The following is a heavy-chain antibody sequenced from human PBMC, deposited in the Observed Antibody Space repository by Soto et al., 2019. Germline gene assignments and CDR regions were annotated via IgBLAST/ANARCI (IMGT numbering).Heavy chain of an antibody. CDR2: ISGSGGST. CDR1: GFTFSSYA. D-gene: IGHD2-15*01. J-gene: IGHJ6*02. V-gene: IGHV3-23*01. CDR3: AKEDCSGGSCRHPYYYYGMDV. Sequence: GGSLRLSCAASGFTFSSYAMSWVRQAPGKGLEWVSAISGSGGSTYYADSVKGRFTISRDNSKNTLYLQMNSLRAEDTAVYYCAKEDCSGGSCRHPYYYYGMDVWGQGTTVTVSS.